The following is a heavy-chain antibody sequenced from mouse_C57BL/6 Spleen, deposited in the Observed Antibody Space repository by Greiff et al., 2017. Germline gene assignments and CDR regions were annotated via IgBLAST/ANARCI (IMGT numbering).Heavy chain of an antibody. V-gene: IGHV1-69*01. CDR2: IDPTDSYT. D-gene: IGHD2-5*01. CDR1: GYTFTSYW. CDR3: ARRSNYSYYAMDY. Sequence: QVQLQQSGAELVMPGASVKLSCKASGYTFTSYWMHWVKQRPGQGLEWIGEIDPTDSYTNYNQKFKGKSTLTVDKSSSTAYMQLSSLTSEDSAVYYCARRSNYSYYAMDYWGQGTSVTVSS. J-gene: IGHJ4*01.